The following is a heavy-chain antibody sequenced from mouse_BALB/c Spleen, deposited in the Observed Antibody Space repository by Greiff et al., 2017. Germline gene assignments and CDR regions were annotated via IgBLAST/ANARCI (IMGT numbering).Heavy chain of an antibody. CDR1: GYTFTSYW. CDR3: ASGGVRFDY. CDR2: INPSTGYT. Sequence: QVQLKQSGAELAKPGASVKMSCKASGYTFTSYWMHWVKQRPGQGLEWIGYINPSTGYTEYNQKFKDKATLTADKSSSTAYMQLSSLTSEDSAVYYCASGGVRFDYWGQGTTLTVSS. V-gene: IGHV1-7*01. J-gene: IGHJ2*01. D-gene: IGHD2-14*01.